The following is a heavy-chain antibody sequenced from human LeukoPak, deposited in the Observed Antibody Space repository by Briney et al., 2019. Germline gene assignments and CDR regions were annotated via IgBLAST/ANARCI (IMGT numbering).Heavy chain of an antibody. CDR2: INPNSGGT. CDR1: GYTFTGYY. J-gene: IGHJ4*02. CDR3: ARDLFWGESVFDY. D-gene: IGHD2-21*01. Sequence: ASVKVSCKASGYTFTGYYMHWVRQARGQGLEGMGWINPNSGGTNYAQKFQGRVTMTRDTSISTAYMELSRLRSDDTAVYYCARDLFWGESVFDYWGQGTLVTVSS. V-gene: IGHV1-2*02.